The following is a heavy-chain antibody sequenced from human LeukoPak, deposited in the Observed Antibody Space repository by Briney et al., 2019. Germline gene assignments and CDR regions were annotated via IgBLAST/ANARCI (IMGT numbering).Heavy chain of an antibody. V-gene: IGHV3-23*01. D-gene: IGHD1-26*01. J-gene: IGHJ3*02. CDR3: AKDFGSYLGAFDI. CDR2: ISGSGGTT. CDR1: GFTFSSYA. Sequence: GGSLRLSCAVSGFTFSSYAVSWVRQAPGKGLEWVSGISGSGGTTYYADSVKGRFTISRDNSKNTLYLQMNSLRAEDTAVYYCAKDFGSYLGAFDIWGQGTMVTVSS.